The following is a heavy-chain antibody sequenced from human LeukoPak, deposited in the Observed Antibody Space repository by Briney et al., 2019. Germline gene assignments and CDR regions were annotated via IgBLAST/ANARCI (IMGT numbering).Heavy chain of an antibody. J-gene: IGHJ4*02. D-gene: IGHD6-19*01. V-gene: IGHV3-23*01. CDR1: GFTFSSYA. CDR2: ISGSGGST. CDR3: AIGRASGWYEFDY. Sequence: GGPLRLSCAASGFTFSSYAMSWVRQAPGKGLEWVSAISGSGGSTYYADSVKGRFTISRDNSKNTLYLQMNSLRAEDTAVYYCAIGRASGWYEFDYWGQGTLVTVSS.